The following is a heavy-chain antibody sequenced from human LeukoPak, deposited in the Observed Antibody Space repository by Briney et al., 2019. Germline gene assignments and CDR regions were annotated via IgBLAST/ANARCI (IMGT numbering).Heavy chain of an antibody. Sequence: GESLKISCKGFGYSFPNYWIGWVRQMPGKGLEWIGIIYPGNSDTTYSPSFQGQVTFSADKSIDTAYVQWSSLKASDTAMYYCARRTGSSWYSIYYYGLDVWGQGTTVTVSS. J-gene: IGHJ6*02. CDR3: ARRTGSSWYSIYYYGLDV. V-gene: IGHV5-51*01. CDR2: IYPGNSDT. D-gene: IGHD6-13*01. CDR1: GYSFPNYW.